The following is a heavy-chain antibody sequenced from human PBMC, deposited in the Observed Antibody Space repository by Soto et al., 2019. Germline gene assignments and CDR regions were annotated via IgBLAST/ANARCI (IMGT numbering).Heavy chain of an antibody. CDR1: GYTFTSYY. D-gene: IGHD6-13*01. CDR2: INPSGGST. Sequence: GASVKVSCKASGYTFTSYYMHWVRQAPGQGLEWMGIINPSGGSTSYAQKFQGRVTMTRDTSTSTVYMELSSLRSEDTAVYYCARERIAAAGTRGAFDIWGQGTMVTV. V-gene: IGHV1-46*01. CDR3: ARERIAAAGTRGAFDI. J-gene: IGHJ3*02.